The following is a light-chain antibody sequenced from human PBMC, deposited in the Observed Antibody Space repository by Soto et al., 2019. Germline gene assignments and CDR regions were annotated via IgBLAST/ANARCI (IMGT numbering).Light chain of an antibody. J-gene: IGKJ4*01. V-gene: IGKV1-39*01. CDR3: QQSYRTTT. CDR2: TAS. Sequence: DIQMTQSPSSLSASVGDRVTITCRASQSISSYLNWYQQKPGKAPKLLIYTASSLQSGVPSRFSGSGSGTDFTLTISSLQPEDFATYYCQQSYRTTTFGGGTQVEIK. CDR1: QSISSY.